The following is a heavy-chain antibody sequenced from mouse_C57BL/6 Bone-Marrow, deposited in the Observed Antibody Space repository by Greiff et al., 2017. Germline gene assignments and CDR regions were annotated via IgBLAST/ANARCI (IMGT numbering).Heavy chain of an antibody. CDR1: GYTFTSYG. CDR3: ASPGIYYYGSSPAY. CDR2: IYPRSGNT. D-gene: IGHD1-1*01. Sequence: QVQLQQSGAELARPGASVKLSCKASGYTFTSYGISWVQQRTGQGLEWIGEIYPRSGNTYYNEKFKGKATLTADKSSSTAYKELRSLISEDSAVYFCASPGIYYYGSSPAYWGQGTLVTVSA. J-gene: IGHJ3*01. V-gene: IGHV1-81*01.